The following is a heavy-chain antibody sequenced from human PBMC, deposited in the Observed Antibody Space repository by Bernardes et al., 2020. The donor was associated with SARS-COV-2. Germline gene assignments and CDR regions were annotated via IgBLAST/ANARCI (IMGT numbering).Heavy chain of an antibody. D-gene: IGHD3-9*01. CDR3: ARDGDEYDDILTGYVDH. J-gene: IGHJ5*02. CDR2: IWWDGTNK. V-gene: IGHV3-33*01. CDR1: GFNFNTYG. Sequence: GGSLRLSCSASGFNFNTYGMHWVRQAPGKGLEWLAVIWWDGTNKFYGDSARGRFTVSRDNYKNTVYLQMNSLRAEDTAIYHCARDGDEYDDILTGYVDHWGQGTPVTVSS.